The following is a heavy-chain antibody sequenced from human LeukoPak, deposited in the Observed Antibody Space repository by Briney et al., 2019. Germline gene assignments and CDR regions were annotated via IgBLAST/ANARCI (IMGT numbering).Heavy chain of an antibody. V-gene: IGHV4-39*07. D-gene: IGHD2/OR15-2a*01. J-gene: IGHJ4*02. CDR3: ASVLWSIDY. CDR1: GGSISSSSYY. Sequence: SETLSLTCTVSGGSISSSSYYWGWIRQPPGKGLEWIGSIYYSGSTYYNPSLKSRVTISVDTSKNQFSLKLSSVTAADTAVYYCASVLWSIDYWGQGTLVTVSS. CDR2: IYYSGST.